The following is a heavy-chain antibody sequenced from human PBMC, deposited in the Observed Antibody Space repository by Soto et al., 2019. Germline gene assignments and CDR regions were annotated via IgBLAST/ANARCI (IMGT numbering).Heavy chain of an antibody. V-gene: IGHV3-23*01. Sequence: GGSLRLSCAASGFTFSSYAMSWVRQAPGKGLEWVSAISGSGGSTYYADSVKGRFTISRDNSKNTLYLQMNSLRAEDTAVYYCAKDITGRVVAATDYGGNSEAFGYWGQGTLVTVSS. CDR3: AKDITGRVVAATDYGGNSEAFGY. D-gene: IGHD2-15*01. CDR1: GFTFSSYA. J-gene: IGHJ4*02. CDR2: ISGSGGST.